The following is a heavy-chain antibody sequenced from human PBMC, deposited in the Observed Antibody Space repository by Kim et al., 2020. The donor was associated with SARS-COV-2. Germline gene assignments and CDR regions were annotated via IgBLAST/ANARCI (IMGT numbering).Heavy chain of an antibody. CDR2: IYYSGST. CDR3: AREGYYDSSGYYHHDAFDI. Sequence: SETLSLTCTVSGGSISSYYWSWIRQPPGKGLEWLGYIYYSGSTSYNPSLKSRVTISLDTSGNQFSLKLSSVTAADTAVYYCAREGYYDSSGYYHHDAFDIWGQGTVATVSS. D-gene: IGHD3-22*01. J-gene: IGHJ3*02. CDR1: GGSISSYY. V-gene: IGHV4-59*01.